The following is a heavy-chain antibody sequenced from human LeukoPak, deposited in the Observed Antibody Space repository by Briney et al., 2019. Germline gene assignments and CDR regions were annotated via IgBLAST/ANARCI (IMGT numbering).Heavy chain of an antibody. V-gene: IGHV4-39*01. CDR3: ARRDGAARRSGALGD. D-gene: IGHD6-6*01. CDR1: GGSISSSSYY. J-gene: IGHJ4*02. Sequence: SETLSLTCTVSGGSISSSSYYWGWIRQPPGKGLEWIGSIYYSGSTYYNPSLKSRVTISVDTSKNQFSLKLSSVTAADTAVYYCARRDGAARRSGALGDWGQGTLVTVSS. CDR2: IYYSGST.